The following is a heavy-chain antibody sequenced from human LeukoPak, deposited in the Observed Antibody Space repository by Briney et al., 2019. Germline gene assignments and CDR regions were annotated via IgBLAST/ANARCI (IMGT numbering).Heavy chain of an antibody. D-gene: IGHD6-13*01. Sequence: GRSLRLSCAPSGFTFSSYGMHWVRQAPGKGLEWVAVIWYDGSNKFYAVPVKGRFTISRDNSKNTLYLQVNSLRAEHTPVYHCARTGRKGYSSSWVDYWGQGTLVTVSS. CDR1: GFTFSSYG. J-gene: IGHJ4*02. CDR2: IWYDGSNK. CDR3: ARTGRKGYSSSWVDY. V-gene: IGHV3-33*01.